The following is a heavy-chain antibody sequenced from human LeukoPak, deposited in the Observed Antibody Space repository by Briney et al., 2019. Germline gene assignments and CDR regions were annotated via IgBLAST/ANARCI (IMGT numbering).Heavy chain of an antibody. Sequence: GSLRLSCAASGFTFSSYGMHWARQAPGKGLEWVAVIWYDGSNKYYADSVKGRFAISRDNSKNTLYLQMNSLRAEDTAVYYCARESDYCSSTSCPFDYWGQGTLVTVSS. D-gene: IGHD2-2*01. V-gene: IGHV3-33*01. J-gene: IGHJ4*02. CDR3: ARESDYCSSTSCPFDY. CDR1: GFTFSSYG. CDR2: IWYDGSNK.